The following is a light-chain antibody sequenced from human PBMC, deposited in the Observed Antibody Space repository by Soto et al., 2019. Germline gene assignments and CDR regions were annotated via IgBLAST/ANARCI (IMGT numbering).Light chain of an antibody. V-gene: IGLV2-11*01. J-gene: IGLJ3*02. CDR3: AGSNAWV. CDR1: NSDVGLYNY. CDR2: DVT. Sequence: QSALTQPRSVSGSPGQSVTISCTGTNSDVGLYNYVSWYQQHPGKAPKLMICDVTKRPSGVPDRFSGSKSGNTASLTISGLQAEDEANYYFAGSNAWVFDGGTQLTVL.